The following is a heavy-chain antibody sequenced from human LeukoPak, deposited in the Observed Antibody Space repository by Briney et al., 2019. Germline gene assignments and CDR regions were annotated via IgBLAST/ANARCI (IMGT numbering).Heavy chain of an antibody. J-gene: IGHJ6*02. D-gene: IGHD3-3*01. V-gene: IGHV4-59*01. CDR1: GGSISSYY. Sequence: SETLSLTCTVSGGSISSYYWSWIRQPPGKGLEWIGYIYYSGSTNYNPSLKSRVTISVDTSKNQFSLKLSSVTAADTAVYYCARGPTRSITIFGVVIEDGMDVWGQGTRVTVSS. CDR2: IYYSGST. CDR3: ARGPTRSITIFGVVIEDGMDV.